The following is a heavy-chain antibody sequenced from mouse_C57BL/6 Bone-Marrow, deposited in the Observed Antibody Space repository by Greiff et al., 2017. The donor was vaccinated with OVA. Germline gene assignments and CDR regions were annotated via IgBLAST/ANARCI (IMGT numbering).Heavy chain of an antibody. Sequence: VQLQQSGAELVKPGASVKLSCTASGFNIKDYNMHWVKQRTEQGLEWIGRIDPEDGATKYAPKFQGKATITADTSSNTAYLQLSSLTSEDTAVYYCASFYEGYYDDAMDYWGQGTSVTVSS. CDR3: ASFYEGYYDDAMDY. V-gene: IGHV14-2*01. CDR2: IDPEDGAT. CDR1: GFNIKDYN. D-gene: IGHD2-3*01. J-gene: IGHJ4*01.